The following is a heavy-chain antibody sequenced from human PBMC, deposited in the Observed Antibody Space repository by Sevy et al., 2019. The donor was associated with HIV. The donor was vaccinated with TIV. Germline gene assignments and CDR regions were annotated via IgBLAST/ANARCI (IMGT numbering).Heavy chain of an antibody. V-gene: IGHV3-7*01. CDR1: GFTFSTYW. D-gene: IGHD3-9*01. J-gene: IGHJ4*01. CDR3: AREFDGGPDY. Sequence: GGSLRLSCGASGFTFSTYWMSWVRQAPGKGLEWVANINQDGSQKCYLDSVKGRFTISKDNAKNSLYLQMSSLRAEDTAVYYCAREFDGGPDYWGHGTLVTVSS. CDR2: INQDGSQK.